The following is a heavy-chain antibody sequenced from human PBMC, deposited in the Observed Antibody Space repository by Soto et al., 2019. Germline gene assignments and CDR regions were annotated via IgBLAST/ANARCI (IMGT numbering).Heavy chain of an antibody. CDR3: ARSPEEYYDILTGYQAPTFYDMGNYGMDV. Sequence: GGSLRLSCAASGFTFSSYGMHWVRQAPGKGLEWVAVIWYDGSNKYYADSVKGRFTISRDNSKNTLYLQMNSRRAEDTAVYYCARSPEEYYDILTGYQAPTFYDMGNYGMDVWGQGTTVTVSS. CDR1: GFTFSSYG. J-gene: IGHJ6*02. V-gene: IGHV3-33*01. D-gene: IGHD3-9*01. CDR2: IWYDGSNK.